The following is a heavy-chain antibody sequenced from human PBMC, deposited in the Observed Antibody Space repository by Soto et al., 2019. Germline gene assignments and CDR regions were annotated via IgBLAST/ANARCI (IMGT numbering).Heavy chain of an antibody. V-gene: IGHV4-39*01. CDR3: ASYYYDSSGYYYVPGVY. CDR1: GGATRPRSYF. J-gene: IGHJ1*01. CDR2: ISYSGST. D-gene: IGHD3-22*01. Sequence: SEPRSDARIGSGGATRPRSYFWCCVRQHKGKGLEWIGSISYSGSTYYNPSLKSRVTISVDTSKNQFSLKLSSVTAADTAVYYCASYYYDSSGYYYVPGVYWGQRTLVTGS.